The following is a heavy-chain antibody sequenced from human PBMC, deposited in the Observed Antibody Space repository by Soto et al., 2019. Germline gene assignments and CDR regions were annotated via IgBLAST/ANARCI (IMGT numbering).Heavy chain of an antibody. Sequence: ASVKVSCKTSGYTFTSYDINWVRQATGQGLEWMGWINANNGNTNYAQKLQGRVTMTTDTSTSTAYMELRSLRSDGTAVYYCARIWSRGAFDIWGQGTMVTVSS. D-gene: IGHD1-1*01. CDR1: GYTFTSYD. J-gene: IGHJ3*02. CDR3: ARIWSRGAFDI. V-gene: IGHV1-18*01. CDR2: INANNGNT.